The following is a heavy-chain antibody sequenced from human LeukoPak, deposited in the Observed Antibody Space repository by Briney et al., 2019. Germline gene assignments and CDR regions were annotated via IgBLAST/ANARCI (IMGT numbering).Heavy chain of an antibody. Sequence: SVKVSCKASGFTFTSSAMQWVRQARGQRLEWIGWIVVGSGNTNYAQKFQERITITRDMSTSTAYMELSSLRSEDTAVYYCAVVPDIVVVPAASWFDPWGQGTLVTVSS. D-gene: IGHD2-2*01. J-gene: IGHJ5*02. CDR2: IVVGSGNT. V-gene: IGHV1-58*02. CDR3: AVVPDIVVVPAASWFDP. CDR1: GFTFTSSA.